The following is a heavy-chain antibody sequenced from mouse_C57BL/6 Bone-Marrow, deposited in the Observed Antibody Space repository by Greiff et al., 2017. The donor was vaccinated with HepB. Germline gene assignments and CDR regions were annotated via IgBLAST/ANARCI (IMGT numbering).Heavy chain of an antibody. Sequence: VQLKESGPGLVAPSQSLSITCTVSGFSLTSYGVHWVRQPPGKGLEWLVVIWSDGSTTYNSALKSRLSISKDNSKSQVFLKMNSLQTDDTAMYYCARHRDYSNYAMDYWGQGTSVTVSS. CDR2: IWSDGST. J-gene: IGHJ4*01. V-gene: IGHV2-6-1*01. CDR1: GFSLTSYG. CDR3: ARHRDYSNYAMDY. D-gene: IGHD2-5*01.